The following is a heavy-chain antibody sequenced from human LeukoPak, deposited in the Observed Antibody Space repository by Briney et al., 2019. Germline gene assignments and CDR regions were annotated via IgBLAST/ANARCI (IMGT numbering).Heavy chain of an antibody. CDR1: GFTFSSYG. CDR2: ISYDGSNK. CDR3: AASAWDY. V-gene: IGHV3-30*03. D-gene: IGHD3-10*01. J-gene: IGHJ4*02. Sequence: PGRSLRLSCAASGFTFSSYGMHWVRQAPGKGLEWVAVISYDGSNKYYADPVKGRFTIPRDNSKNTLYLQMNSLRAEDTAVYYCAASAWDYWGQGTLVTVSS.